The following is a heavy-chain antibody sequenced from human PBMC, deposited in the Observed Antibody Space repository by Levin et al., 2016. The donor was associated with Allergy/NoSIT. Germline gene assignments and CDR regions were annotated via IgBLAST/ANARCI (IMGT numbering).Heavy chain of an antibody. CDR2: IKQDGSEK. J-gene: IGHJ4*02. Sequence: VRQAPGKGLEWVANIKQDGSEKYYVDSVKGRFTISRDNAENSLFLQINSLRAEDTAVYYCTRDFYCTNGVCYKAYGYWGQGTLVTVSS. V-gene: IGHV3-7*01. CDR3: TRDFYCTNGVCYKAYGY. D-gene: IGHD2-8*01.